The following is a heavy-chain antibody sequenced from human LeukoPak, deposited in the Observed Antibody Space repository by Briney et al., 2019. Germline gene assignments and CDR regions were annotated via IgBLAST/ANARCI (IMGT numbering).Heavy chain of an antibody. Sequence: ASVKVSCKASGGTFNSYAISWVRQAPGQGLEWMGGIIPIFGTANYAQKFQGRVTITADESTSTAYMELSSLRSEDTAVYYCASPYCSSTSCPIGFDPWGQGTLVTVSS. CDR2: IIPIFGTA. V-gene: IGHV1-69*13. CDR1: GGTFNSYA. J-gene: IGHJ5*02. CDR3: ASPYCSSTSCPIGFDP. D-gene: IGHD2-2*01.